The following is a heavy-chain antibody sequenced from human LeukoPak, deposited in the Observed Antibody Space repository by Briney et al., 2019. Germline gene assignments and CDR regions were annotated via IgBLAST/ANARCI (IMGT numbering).Heavy chain of an antibody. CDR1: GYTFTSYG. CDR2: ISAYNGNT. CDR3: ARDKGIAVAGGVAYYWYFDL. J-gene: IGHJ2*01. Sequence: GASVKVSCKASGYTFTSYGISWVRQAPGQGLEWMGWISAYNGNTNYAQKLQGRVTMTTDTSTSTAYMELSSLRSEDTAVYYCARDKGIAVAGGVAYYWYFDLWGRGTLVTVSS. V-gene: IGHV1-18*01. D-gene: IGHD6-19*01.